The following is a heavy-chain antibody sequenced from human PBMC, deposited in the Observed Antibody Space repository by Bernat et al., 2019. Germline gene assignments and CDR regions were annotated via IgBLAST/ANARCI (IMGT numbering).Heavy chain of an antibody. CDR3: ATVASSGWYYFDY. Sequence: QLQLQESGPGLVKPSETLSLTCTVSGGSISSSSYYWGWTRQPPGKGLEWIGYIYYSGSAYYNPSLKSRVTISVDTSKSQFSLKLSSVTAADTAVYYCATVASSGWYYFDYWGQGTLVTVSP. CDR1: GGSISSSSYY. J-gene: IGHJ4*02. V-gene: IGHV4-39*01. CDR2: IYYSGSA. D-gene: IGHD6-19*01.